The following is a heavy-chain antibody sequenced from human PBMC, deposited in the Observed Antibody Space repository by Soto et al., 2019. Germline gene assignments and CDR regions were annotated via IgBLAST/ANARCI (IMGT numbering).Heavy chain of an antibody. V-gene: IGHV4-39*01. CDR1: GGSISSSSYY. CDR2: IYYSGST. CDR3: ARRPGRELLSFSDY. D-gene: IGHD1-26*01. J-gene: IGHJ4*02. Sequence: QLQLQVSGPGLEKPSETLSLTCTVSGGSISSSSYYWGWIRQPPGKGLEWIGSIYYSGSTYYNPSLKSRVTISVDTSKNQFSLKLSSVTAADTAVYYCARRPGRELLSFSDYWGQGTLVTVSS.